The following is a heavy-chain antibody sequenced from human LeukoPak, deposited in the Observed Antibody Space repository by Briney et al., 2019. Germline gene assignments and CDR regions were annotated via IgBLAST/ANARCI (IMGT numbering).Heavy chain of an antibody. CDR1: GYTFTIYG. J-gene: IGHJ3*02. Sequence: ASVKVTCKASGYTFTIYGISWVRQAPGQGLEWMGWISAYNGNTNYAQKLQGRVTMTTDTSTSTAYMELRSLRSDDTAVYYCARDVRTYQDAFDIWGQGTMVTVSS. D-gene: IGHD2-2*01. CDR2: ISAYNGNT. V-gene: IGHV1-18*01. CDR3: ARDVRTYQDAFDI.